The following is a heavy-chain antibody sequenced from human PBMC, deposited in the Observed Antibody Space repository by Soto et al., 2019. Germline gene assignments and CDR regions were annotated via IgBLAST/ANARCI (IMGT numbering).Heavy chain of an antibody. CDR3: AGEWGFLPYYVMNV. CDR1: GDPVTSGSYY. V-gene: IGHV4-61*03. J-gene: IGHJ6*02. Sequence: SETLSLTCIVSGDPVTSGSYYWTWLRQPPGKGLEWIGYISYTGRTKYNPSLQSRVTISVDTSKNDFSLNLSSVTAAATAVYFCAGEWGFLPYYVMNVWGHGTAVTVSS. D-gene: IGHD7-27*01. CDR2: ISYTGRT.